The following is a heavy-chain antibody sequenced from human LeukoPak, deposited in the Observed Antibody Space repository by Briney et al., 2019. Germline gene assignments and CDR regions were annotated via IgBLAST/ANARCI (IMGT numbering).Heavy chain of an antibody. Sequence: TGGSLRLSCSASGFTFSRYAMHWVRQAPGKGLEYVSAISSNGGSTYYADSVKGRFTISRDNSKNTLYLQMSSLRAEDTAVYYCVKVMGSGWFPFDYWGQGTLVTVSS. J-gene: IGHJ4*02. D-gene: IGHD6-19*01. CDR1: GFTFSRYA. V-gene: IGHV3-64D*06. CDR2: ISSNGGST. CDR3: VKVMGSGWFPFDY.